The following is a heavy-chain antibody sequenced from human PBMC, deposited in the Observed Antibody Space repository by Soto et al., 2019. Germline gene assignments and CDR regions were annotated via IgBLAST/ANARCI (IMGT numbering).Heavy chain of an antibody. Sequence: QVQLVQSGAEVKKPGSSVKVSCKASGGTFSSYAISWVRQAPGQGLEWMGGIIPIFGTANYAQKFQGRVTRTADESXXTXYXXLSSLRSEDTAVYYCARHDCISTSCYYYYYCGMDVWGQGTTVTVSS. CDR3: ARHDCISTSCYYYYYCGMDV. CDR1: GGTFSSYA. V-gene: IGHV1-69*12. CDR2: IIPIFGTA. J-gene: IGHJ6*02. D-gene: IGHD2-2*01.